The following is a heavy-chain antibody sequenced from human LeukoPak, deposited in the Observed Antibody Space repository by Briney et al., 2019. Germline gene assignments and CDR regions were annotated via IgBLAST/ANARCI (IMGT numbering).Heavy chain of an antibody. J-gene: IGHJ5*02. CDR3: AKDLRHKSTCNCYGWFDP. D-gene: IGHD2/OR15-2a*01. Sequence: GGSLRLSCAASGFTFNSYAMSWLRQAPGKGPEWVSAISPSGGNIYYADSVKGRFTISRDNSKNTLYLQMNSLRVEDTAIYYCAKDLRHKSTCNCYGWFDPWGQGTLVTVSS. CDR1: GFTFNSYA. V-gene: IGHV3-23*01. CDR2: ISPSGGNI.